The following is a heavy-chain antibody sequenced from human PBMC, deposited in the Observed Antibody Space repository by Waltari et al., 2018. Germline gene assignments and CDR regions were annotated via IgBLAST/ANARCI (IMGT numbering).Heavy chain of an antibody. D-gene: IGHD4-17*01. CDR1: GGSISSYY. CDR3: ARGGDYGDSYNWFDP. V-gene: IGHV4-59*01. CDR2: IYYSGST. J-gene: IGHJ5*02. Sequence: QVQLQESGPGLVKPSETLSLTCTVSGGSISSYYWSWIRQPPGKGLEWIGYIYYSGSTNYNPSRTSRVTISVDTSKNQFSLKLSSVTAADTAVYYCARGGDYGDSYNWFDPWGQGTLVTVSS.